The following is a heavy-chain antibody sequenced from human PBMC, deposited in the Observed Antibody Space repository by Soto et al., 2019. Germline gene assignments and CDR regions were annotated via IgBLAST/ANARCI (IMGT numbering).Heavy chain of an antibody. Sequence: QVQLQESGPGLVKPSQTLSLTCTVSGGSINSGGYYWSWIRQHPGKCLEWIGYIYYSGSTYYNPSLKSRVTISVDTSKNPFSLKLSSVTAADTAVYYCARWVGATSFDYWGQGTLVTVSS. CDR1: GGSINSGGYY. CDR3: ARWVGATSFDY. J-gene: IGHJ4*02. D-gene: IGHD1-26*01. V-gene: IGHV4-31*03. CDR2: IYYSGST.